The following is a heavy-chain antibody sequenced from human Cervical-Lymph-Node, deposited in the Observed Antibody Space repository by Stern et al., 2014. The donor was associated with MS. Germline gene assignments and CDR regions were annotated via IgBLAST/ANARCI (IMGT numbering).Heavy chain of an antibody. CDR2: IKQDGSEQ. CDR1: GISFSTYW. CDR3: ARDWPRDYYDRSGYLQYYYGMDV. D-gene: IGHD3-22*01. Sequence: EVQLVESGGGLVQPGGSLRLSCAVSGISFSTYWMTWVRQAPGKGLECVATIKQDGSEQHYVDSVKGRFTISRDNAKNSLYLQMNSLRAEDTAVYYCARDWPRDYYDRSGYLQYYYGMDVWGQGTTVTVSS. J-gene: IGHJ6*02. V-gene: IGHV3-7*01.